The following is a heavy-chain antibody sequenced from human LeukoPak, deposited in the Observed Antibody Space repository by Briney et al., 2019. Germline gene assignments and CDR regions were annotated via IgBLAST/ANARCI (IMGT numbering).Heavy chain of an antibody. V-gene: IGHV4-59*08. CDR2: IYYTGST. CDR1: GGSISSYF. Sequence: SETLSLTCTVSGGSISSYFWSWIRQPPGKGLEWIGYIYYTGSTNYNPSLESRVTISVDTSKNQFSLKLNSVTAADTAVYYCARHVYGGNSFDYWGQGTLVTVSS. J-gene: IGHJ4*02. CDR3: ARHVYGGNSFDY. D-gene: IGHD4-23*01.